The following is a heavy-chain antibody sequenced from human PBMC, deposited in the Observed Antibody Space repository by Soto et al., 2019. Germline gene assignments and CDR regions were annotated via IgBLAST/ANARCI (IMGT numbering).Heavy chain of an antibody. CDR3: AIHYDFWSGYPQYYYYYGMDV. CDR1: GGPFSSYA. D-gene: IGHD3-3*01. V-gene: IGHV1-69*06. CDR2: IIYIFGTA. J-gene: IGHJ6*02. Sequence: GASVKVCFKTYGGPFSSYAMSLVRQAPGQGLEWMGGIIYIFGTANYAHKFQGRVTITADKSTSTAYMDLSSLRSEDTAVYYCAIHYDFWSGYPQYYYYYGMDVWGQGTTVTVSS.